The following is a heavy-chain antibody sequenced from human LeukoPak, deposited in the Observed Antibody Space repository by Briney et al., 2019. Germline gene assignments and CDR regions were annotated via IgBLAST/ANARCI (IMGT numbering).Heavy chain of an antibody. CDR2: ILSGGDVF. D-gene: IGHD4-23*01. Sequence: GGSLRLSCAASGFSFSSFAMMWVRQAPGMGLELISAILSGGDVFFYGDSVRGRFTISRDDSTNTLFLQMNNLRADDSAVYYCARDPNGNCVGAFGMWGPGTTVTVSS. CDR3: ARDPNGNCVGAFGM. V-gene: IGHV3-23*01. CDR1: GFSFSSFA. J-gene: IGHJ3*02.